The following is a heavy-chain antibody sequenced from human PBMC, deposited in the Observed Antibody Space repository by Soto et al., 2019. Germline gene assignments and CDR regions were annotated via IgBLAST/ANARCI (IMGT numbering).Heavy chain of an antibody. CDR2: LDPSDSFT. J-gene: IGHJ3*01. CDR3: ARHLYAKRNYLDALDV. CDR1: GYIFTTFW. Sequence: PXASLKTSCNVYGYIFTTFWVSWVRQMPEKGLEWMGRLDPSDSFTNYSPSFQGHVTISVDKSINTAYLQWSSLKASDTAIYYCARHLYAKRNYLDALDVWGQGTMVTGSS. V-gene: IGHV5-10-1*01. D-gene: IGHD2-8*01.